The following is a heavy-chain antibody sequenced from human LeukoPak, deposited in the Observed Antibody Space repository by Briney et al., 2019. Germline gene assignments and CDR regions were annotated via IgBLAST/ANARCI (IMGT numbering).Heavy chain of an antibody. CDR3: ARDGYYGSGKRGDY. Sequence: GGSLRLSCAASGFTFSSYSMSWVRQAPGKGVEWVSSISSSSTYIYYADSVKGRFTISRDNAKNSLYLQMNSLRAEDTAVYYCARDGYYGSGKRGDYWGQGTLVTVSS. CDR1: GFTFSSYS. J-gene: IGHJ4*02. CDR2: ISSSSTYI. D-gene: IGHD3-10*01. V-gene: IGHV3-21*01.